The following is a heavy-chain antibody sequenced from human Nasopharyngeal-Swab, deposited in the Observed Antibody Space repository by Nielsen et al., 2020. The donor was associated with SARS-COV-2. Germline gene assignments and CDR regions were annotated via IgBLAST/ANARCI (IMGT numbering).Heavy chain of an antibody. D-gene: IGHD3-3*01. V-gene: IGHV3-21*01. Sequence: GRSLRLSCAASGFTFSTYNMNWVRQAPGKGLEWVSSISSSSVYIYYADSVKGRFTISRDNAKNSLSLQMNSLRAEDTAVYYCARDGLDYDFWSAYFMDVWGQGTTVTVSS. J-gene: IGHJ6*02. CDR1: GFTFSTYN. CDR2: ISSSSVYI. CDR3: ARDGLDYDFWSAYFMDV.